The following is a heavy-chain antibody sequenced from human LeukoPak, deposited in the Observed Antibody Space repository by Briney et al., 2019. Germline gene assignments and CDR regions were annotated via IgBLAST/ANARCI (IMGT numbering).Heavy chain of an antibody. CDR3: ARVPVSSSSPDY. CDR2: IYYSGST. Sequence: SETLSLTCTVSGGSISSSSYYWGWIRQPPGKGLEWIGTIYYSGSTYYNPSLKSRVTISVDTSKNQFSLKLSSVTAADTAVYYCARVPVSSSSPDYWGQGTLVTVSS. V-gene: IGHV4-39*07. CDR1: GGSISSSSYY. J-gene: IGHJ4*02. D-gene: IGHD6-6*01.